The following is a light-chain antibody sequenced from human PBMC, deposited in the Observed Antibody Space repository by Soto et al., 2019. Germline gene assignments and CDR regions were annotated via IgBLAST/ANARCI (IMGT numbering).Light chain of an antibody. J-gene: IGLJ1*01. Sequence: QSALYQPPSASGSPGQSVTISCTGTSSDVGGYNYVSWYQQHPGKAPKLMIYEVSKRPSGVPDRFSASKSGNTASLTVSGLQAEDEANYYCSSYAGSLYVFGTGTKVTVL. CDR1: SSDVGGYNY. CDR3: SSYAGSLYV. CDR2: EVS. V-gene: IGLV2-8*01.